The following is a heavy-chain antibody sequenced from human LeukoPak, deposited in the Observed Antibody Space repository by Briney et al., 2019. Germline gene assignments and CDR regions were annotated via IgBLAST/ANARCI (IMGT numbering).Heavy chain of an antibody. CDR2: MNPNSGNT. V-gene: IGHV1-8*02. CDR3: ARNPSYYGMDV. J-gene: IGHJ6*02. CDR1: GYTFTAHY. Sequence: ASVKVSCKASGYTFTAHYMHWVRQATGQGLEWMGWMNPNSGNTGYAQKFQGRVTMTRNTSISTAYMELSSLRSEDTAVYYCARNPSYYGMDVWGQGTTVTVSS.